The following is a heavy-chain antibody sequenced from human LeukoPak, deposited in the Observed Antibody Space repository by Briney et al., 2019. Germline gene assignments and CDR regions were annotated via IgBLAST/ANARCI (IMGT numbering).Heavy chain of an antibody. J-gene: IGHJ5*02. Sequence: PSETLSLTCAVSGGSISSGGYSWSWIRQPPGKGLEWIGYIYYSGSTYYNPSLKSRVTISVDTSKNQFSLKLSSVTAADTAVYYCARVLRYYGSGSYSGNWFDPWGQGTLVTVSS. V-gene: IGHV4-30-4*07. CDR2: IYYSGST. D-gene: IGHD3-10*01. CDR1: GGSISSGGYS. CDR3: ARVLRYYGSGSYSGNWFDP.